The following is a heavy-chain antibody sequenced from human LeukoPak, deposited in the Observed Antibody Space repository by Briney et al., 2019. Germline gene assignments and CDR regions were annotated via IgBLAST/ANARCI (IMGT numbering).Heavy chain of an antibody. J-gene: IGHJ6*02. CDR3: AREHDNKARYYNGMDV. Sequence: ASVKVSCKTSGFTFTKHGISWVRQAPGQGLEWMGWISAYNSDTCYAQRFQGRLTMTTDTSTSTAYMDLRSLRSDDTAVYYCAREHDNKARYYNGMDVWGQGTTVTVSS. V-gene: IGHV1-18*01. D-gene: IGHD3-22*01. CDR2: ISAYNSDT. CDR1: GFTFTKHG.